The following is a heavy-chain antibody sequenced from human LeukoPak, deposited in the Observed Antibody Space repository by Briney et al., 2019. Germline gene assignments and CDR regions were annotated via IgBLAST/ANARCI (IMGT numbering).Heavy chain of an antibody. V-gene: IGHV4-39*01. CDR3: ARGDMGSWFDP. D-gene: IGHD2-21*01. CDR2: IYYSGST. CDR1: GGSISSSSYY. J-gene: IGHJ5*02. Sequence: TSETLSLTCTVSGGSISSSSYYWGWIRQPPGKGLEWIGSIYYSGSTYYNPSLKSRVTISVDTSKNQFSLKLSSVTAADTAVYYCARGDMGSWFDPWGQGTLVTVPS.